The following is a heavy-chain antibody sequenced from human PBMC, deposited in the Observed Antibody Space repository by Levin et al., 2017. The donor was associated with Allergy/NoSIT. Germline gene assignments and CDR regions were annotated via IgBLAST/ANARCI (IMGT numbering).Heavy chain of an antibody. Sequence: PSETLSLTCTVSGGSISSSSYYWGWIRQPPGKGLEWIGSIYYSGSTYYNPSLKSRVTISVDTSKNQFSLKLSSVTAADTAVYYCARHADGGGVGDNWFDPWGQGTLVTVSS. V-gene: IGHV4-39*01. CDR3: ARHADGGGVGDNWFDP. J-gene: IGHJ5*02. D-gene: IGHD3-16*01. CDR1: GGSISSSSYY. CDR2: IYYSGST.